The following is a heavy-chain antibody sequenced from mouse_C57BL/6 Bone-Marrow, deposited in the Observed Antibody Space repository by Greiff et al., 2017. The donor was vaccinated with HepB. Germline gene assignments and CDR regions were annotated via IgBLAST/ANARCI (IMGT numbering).Heavy chain of an antibody. J-gene: IGHJ4*01. D-gene: IGHD2-2*01. CDR3: TTEVTTRGYYYAMDY. V-gene: IGHV14-4*01. Sequence: VQLQQSGAELVRPGASVKLSCTASGFNIKDDYMHWVKQRPEQGLEWIGWIDPENGDTEYASKFQGKATITADTSSNTAYLQLSSLTSEDTAVYYCTTEVTTRGYYYAMDYWGQGTSVTVSS. CDR2: IDPENGDT. CDR1: GFNIKDDY.